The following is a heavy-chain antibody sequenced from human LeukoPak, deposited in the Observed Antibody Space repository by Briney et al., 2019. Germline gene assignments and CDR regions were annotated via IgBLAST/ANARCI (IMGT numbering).Heavy chain of an antibody. J-gene: IGHJ5*02. V-gene: IGHV1-18*01. CDR3: ARDYDFWSGYLVFDP. D-gene: IGHD3-3*01. Sequence: ASVKVPCKASGYTFTSYGISWVRQAPGQGLEWMGWISAYNGNTNYAQKLQGRVTMTTDTSTSTAYMELRSLRSDDTAVYYCARDYDFWSGYLVFDPWGQGTLVTVSS. CDR1: GYTFTSYG. CDR2: ISAYNGNT.